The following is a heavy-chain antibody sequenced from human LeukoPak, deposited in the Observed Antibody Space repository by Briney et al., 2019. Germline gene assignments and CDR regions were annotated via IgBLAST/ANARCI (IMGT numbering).Heavy chain of an antibody. CDR2: ISAYNGNT. Sequence: GAAVKDSCKAPGGTFSSYAISWVRQGPGQGLEWVGWISAYNGNTNYAQKLQGRVIMTTDTSTSTAYMELRSLRSDDTAVYYCARDNYFDWLRDGMDVWGQGTTVTVSS. CDR3: ARDNYFDWLRDGMDV. CDR1: GGTFSSYA. J-gene: IGHJ6*02. V-gene: IGHV1-18*01. D-gene: IGHD3-9*01.